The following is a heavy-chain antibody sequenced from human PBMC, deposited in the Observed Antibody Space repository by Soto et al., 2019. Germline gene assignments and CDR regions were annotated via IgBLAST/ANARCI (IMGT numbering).Heavy chain of an antibody. V-gene: IGHV3-30*18. CDR1: GFTFSSYG. J-gene: IGHJ4*02. D-gene: IGHD3-22*01. CDR2: ISYDGSNK. Sequence: QVQLVESGGGVVQTGRSLRLSCAASGFTFSSYGMHWVRQAPGKGLEWVAVISYDGSNKYYADSVKGRFTISRDNSKNTLYLQMNSLRAEDTAVYYCAKGLGGYDYWGQGTLVTVSS. CDR3: AKGLGGYDY.